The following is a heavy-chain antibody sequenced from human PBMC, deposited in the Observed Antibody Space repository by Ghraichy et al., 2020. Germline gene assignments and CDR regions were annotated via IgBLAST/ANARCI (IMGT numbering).Heavy chain of an antibody. CDR1: VGSFSGYY. D-gene: IGHD5-18*01. CDR3: ARRRQTWSAAEGDAFDI. Sequence: SQTLSLTCAVYVGSFSGYYWSWIRQPPGKGLEWIGEIHPTGTTNNSPSLKSRLTLLVDTSKNKFLLLLKSVTAADTAVYYCARRRQTWSAAEGDAFDIWSQGTMVTVSS. J-gene: IGHJ3*02. CDR2: IHPTGTT. V-gene: IGHV4-34*01.